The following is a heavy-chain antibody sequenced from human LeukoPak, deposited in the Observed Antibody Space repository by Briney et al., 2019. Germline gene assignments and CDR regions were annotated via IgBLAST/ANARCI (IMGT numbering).Heavy chain of an antibody. J-gene: IGHJ6*02. CDR1: GYSFTSYW. D-gene: IGHD6-6*01. CDR3: ARVEYSSSSPGMDV. CDR2: IYPGDSDT. V-gene: IGHV5-51*01. Sequence: GESLKIYCKGSGYSFTSYWIGWVRQLSGKGLEWMGIIYPGDSDTRYSPSFEGQVTISADKSISTAYLQWSSLKASDTAMYYCARVEYSSSSPGMDVWGQGTTVTVSS.